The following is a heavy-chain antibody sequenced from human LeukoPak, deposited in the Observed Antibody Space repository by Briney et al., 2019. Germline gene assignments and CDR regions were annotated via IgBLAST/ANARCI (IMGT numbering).Heavy chain of an antibody. D-gene: IGHD2-15*01. V-gene: IGHV4-39*07. CDR2: IFYTGST. CDR1: GGSISSSTYY. J-gene: IGHJ6*02. Sequence: SETLSLTCTVSGGSISSSTYYWGWIRQPPGKGLEWIGFIFYTGSTYYNPSLKSRVTISVDTSKNQFSLKLSSVTAADTAVYYCARDRKYEDYGMDVWGQGTTVTVSS. CDR3: ARDRKYEDYGMDV.